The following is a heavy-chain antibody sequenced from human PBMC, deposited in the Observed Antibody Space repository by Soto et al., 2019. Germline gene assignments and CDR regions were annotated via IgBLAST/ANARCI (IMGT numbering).Heavy chain of an antibody. J-gene: IGHJ4*02. Sequence: GGSPRLSCAASGFTFSSYAMSWVRQAPGKGLEWISYISSTSSTIYYADSVKGRFTISRDNAKNSLYLQMNSLRAEDTAVYYCAKLYYYDSSGYSYFDYWGQGTLVTVSS. V-gene: IGHV3-48*01. CDR1: GFTFSSYA. CDR2: ISSTSSTI. D-gene: IGHD3-22*01. CDR3: AKLYYYDSSGYSYFDY.